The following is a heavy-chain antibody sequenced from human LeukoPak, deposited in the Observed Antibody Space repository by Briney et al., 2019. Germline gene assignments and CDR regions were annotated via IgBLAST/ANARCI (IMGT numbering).Heavy chain of an antibody. D-gene: IGHD6-19*01. V-gene: IGHV3-30*18. CDR3: AKDRSGWYGEYFQH. J-gene: IGHJ1*01. Sequence: GGSLRLSCAASGFTFSSYGMHWVRQAPGKGLEWVAVISYDGSNKYYADSVKGRFTISRDNSKNTLYLQMNSLRAEDTAVYYCAKDRSGWYGEYFQHWGQGTLVTVSS. CDR2: ISYDGSNK. CDR1: GFTFSSYG.